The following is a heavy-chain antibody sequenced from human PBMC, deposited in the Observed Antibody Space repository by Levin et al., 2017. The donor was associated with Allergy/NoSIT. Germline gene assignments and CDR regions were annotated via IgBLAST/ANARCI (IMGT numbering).Heavy chain of an antibody. Sequence: SETLSLTCTVSGGSISSSSYYWGWIRQPPGKGLEWIGSIYYSGSTYYNPSLKSRVTISVDTSKNQFSLKLSSVTAADTAVYYCARRNVHPGGVYYFDYWGQGTLVTVSS. D-gene: IGHD4-23*01. V-gene: IGHV4-39*01. CDR3: ARRNVHPGGVYYFDY. CDR1: GGSISSSSYY. CDR2: IYYSGST. J-gene: IGHJ4*02.